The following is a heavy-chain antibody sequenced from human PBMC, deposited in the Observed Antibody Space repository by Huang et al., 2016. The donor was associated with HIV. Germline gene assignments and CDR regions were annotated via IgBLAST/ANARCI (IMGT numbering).Heavy chain of an antibody. CDR3: ARNYYDNVDWYFDL. J-gene: IGHJ2*01. CDR1: GGSIISYY. Sequence: QVQLQASGPGLVKPSETLSLTCTVPGGSIISYYWRWLRQPPGQGLEWSGYIHYSGSTIYNPSLKRGVTISVETSKNQFALKLSSVTAADTAMYYCARNYYDNVDWYFDLWGRGTLVTVSS. D-gene: IGHD3-22*01. V-gene: IGHV4-59*01. CDR2: IHYSGST.